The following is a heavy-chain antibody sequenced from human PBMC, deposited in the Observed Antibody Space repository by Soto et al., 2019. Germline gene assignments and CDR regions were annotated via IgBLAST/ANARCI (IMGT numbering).Heavy chain of an antibody. J-gene: IGHJ4*02. Sequence: ASVKVSCKASGYTFTSYYMHWVRQAPGQGLEWMGIINPSGGSTSYAQKFQGRVTMTRDTSTSTVYMELSSLRSEDTAVYYCARAGDSIRITGGSLSPPDYWGQGTLVTVSS. CDR1: GYTFTSYY. V-gene: IGHV1-46*01. D-gene: IGHD3-3*01. CDR3: ARAGDSIRITGGSLSPPDY. CDR2: INPSGGST.